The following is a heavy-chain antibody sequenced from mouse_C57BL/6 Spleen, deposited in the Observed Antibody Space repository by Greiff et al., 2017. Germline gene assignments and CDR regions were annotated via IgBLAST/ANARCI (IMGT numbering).Heavy chain of an antibody. CDR2: IRSKSSNYAT. D-gene: IGHD1-1*01. V-gene: IGHV10-3*01. CDR1: GFTFNTYA. Sequence: EVQLVESGGGLVQPKGSLKLSCAASGFTFNTYAMHWVRQAPGKGLEWVARIRSKSSNYATYYADSVKDRLTISRDDSQIMLYLQMNNLKTDDTAMYYCVRDYYGSSYWYFDVWGTGTTVTVSS. CDR3: VRDYYGSSYWYFDV. J-gene: IGHJ1*03.